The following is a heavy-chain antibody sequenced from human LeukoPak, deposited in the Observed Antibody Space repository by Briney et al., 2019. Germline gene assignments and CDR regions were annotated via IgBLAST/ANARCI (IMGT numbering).Heavy chain of an antibody. Sequence: GGSLRLSCAASGFTFDDYAMHWVRQAPGKGLEWVSLISGDGGSTYYADSVKGRFTISRDNAKNSLYLQMNSLRAEDTAVYYCARRYCSSTSCLIDYWGQGTLVTVSS. V-gene: IGHV3-43*02. D-gene: IGHD2-2*01. J-gene: IGHJ4*02. CDR2: ISGDGGST. CDR3: ARRYCSSTSCLIDY. CDR1: GFTFDDYA.